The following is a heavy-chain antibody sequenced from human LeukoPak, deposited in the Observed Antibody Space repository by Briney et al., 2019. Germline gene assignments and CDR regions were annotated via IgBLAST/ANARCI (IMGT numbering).Heavy chain of an antibody. D-gene: IGHD1-26*01. Sequence: GASVKVSCKASGYTFTSYYIHWVRQAPGQGLEWMGIINPSGGSTSYAQKFQGRVTLTRDTSTSTVYMELSSLRSEDTAVYYCARDHPRSIVGAPWGDFDYWGQGTLVTVSS. CDR1: GYTFTSYY. V-gene: IGHV1-46*01. J-gene: IGHJ4*02. CDR2: INPSGGST. CDR3: ARDHPRSIVGAPWGDFDY.